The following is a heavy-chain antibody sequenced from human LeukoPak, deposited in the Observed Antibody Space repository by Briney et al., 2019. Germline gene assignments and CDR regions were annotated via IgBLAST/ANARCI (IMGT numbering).Heavy chain of an antibody. Sequence: PGGSLRLSCVVSGFTFRSYAMSWVRQAPGKGPEWIAYISGGSGSIHYADSMKGRITISRDNAKNSLYLQMNSLGVDDTAIYYCAGGFPFDIWGQGTMVTVSS. V-gene: IGHV3-48*01. CDR3: AGGFPFDI. D-gene: IGHD2-21*01. J-gene: IGHJ3*02. CDR2: ISGGSGSI. CDR1: GFTFRSYA.